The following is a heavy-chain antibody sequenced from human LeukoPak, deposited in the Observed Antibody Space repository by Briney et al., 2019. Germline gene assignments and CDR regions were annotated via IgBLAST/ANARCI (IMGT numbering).Heavy chain of an antibody. CDR3: AKVGDFGVVKDYYYMDV. D-gene: IGHD3-3*01. CDR2: ISGSGGST. V-gene: IGHV3-23*01. Sequence: GGSLRLSCAASGFTCSSYAMSWVRQAPGKGLEWVSAISGSGGSTYYADSVKGRFTISRDNSKNTLYLQMNSLRAEDTAVYYCAKVGDFGVVKDYYYMDVWGKGTTVTVSS. CDR1: GFTCSSYA. J-gene: IGHJ6*03.